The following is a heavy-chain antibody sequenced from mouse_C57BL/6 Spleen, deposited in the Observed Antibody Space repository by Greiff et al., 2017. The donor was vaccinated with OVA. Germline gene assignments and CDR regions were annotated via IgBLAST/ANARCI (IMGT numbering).Heavy chain of an antibody. D-gene: IGHD2-1*01. CDR1: GYSITSGYY. V-gene: IGHV3-6*01. CDR3: ARDIYYGNFYWYFDV. J-gene: IGHJ1*03. CDR2: ISYDGSN. Sequence: ESGPGLVKPSQSLSLTCSVTGYSITSGYYWNWIRQFPGNKLEWMGYISYDGSNNYNPSLKNRISITRDTSKNQFFLKLNSVTTEDTATYYCARDIYYGNFYWYFDVWGTGTTVTVSS.